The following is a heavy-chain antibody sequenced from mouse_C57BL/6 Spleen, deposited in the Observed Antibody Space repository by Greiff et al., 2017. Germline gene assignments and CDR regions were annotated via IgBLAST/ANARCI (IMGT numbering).Heavy chain of an antibody. J-gene: IGHJ4*01. CDR3: ARNDYNDYAMDY. Sequence: VQLQQSGPELVKPGASVKISCKASGYTFTDYYMNWVKQSHGKSLEWIGDINPNNGGTSYNQKFKGKATLTVDKSSSTAYMELRSLTSEDSAVYYCARNDYNDYAMDYWGQGTSVTVSS. CDR1: GYTFTDYY. D-gene: IGHD2-4*01. CDR2: INPNNGGT. V-gene: IGHV1-26*01.